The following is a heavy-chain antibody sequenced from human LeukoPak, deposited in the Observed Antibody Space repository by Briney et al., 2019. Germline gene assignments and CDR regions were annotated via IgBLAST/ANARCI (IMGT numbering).Heavy chain of an antibody. J-gene: IGHJ6*03. V-gene: IGHV4-59*12. CDR2: IYYSGST. D-gene: IGHD3-10*01. Sequence: SETLSLTCTVSGGSISSYYWSWIRQPPGKGLEWIGYIYYSGSTNYNPSLKSRVTMSVDTSKNQFSLKLSSVTAADTAVYYCARDKVYYYGSGSYYYCMDVWGKGTTVTISS. CDR1: GGSISSYY. CDR3: ARDKVYYYGSGSYYYCMDV.